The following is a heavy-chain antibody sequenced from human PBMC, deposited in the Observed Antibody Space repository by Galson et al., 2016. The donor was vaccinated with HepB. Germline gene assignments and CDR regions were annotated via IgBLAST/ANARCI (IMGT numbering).Heavy chain of an antibody. Sequence: SLRLSCAASAFTFSNYPMHWVRQAPGKGLEWVAVISSDGNFKYYADSVKGRFTISRDNSKDTLYLQVNSLRAEDTAVYYCARDGRQKLALYYFDYWGQGSPVTVSS. V-gene: IGHV3-30-3*01. J-gene: IGHJ4*02. CDR2: ISSDGNFK. CDR1: AFTFSNYP. D-gene: IGHD1-1*01. CDR3: ARDGRQKLALYYFDY.